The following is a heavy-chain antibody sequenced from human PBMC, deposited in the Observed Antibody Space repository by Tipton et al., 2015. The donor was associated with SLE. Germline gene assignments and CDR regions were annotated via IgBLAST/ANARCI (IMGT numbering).Heavy chain of an antibody. V-gene: IGHV1-46*01. J-gene: IGHJ6*03. CDR3: ARGIVDPGYYMDV. CDR1: GYTFTSYY. D-gene: IGHD2-15*01. Sequence: QSGPEVKKPGASVKVSCKASGYTFTSYYIHWVRQAPGQGLEWMGLVNPSGGSTSYGQKFQGRVTMTRDTSTSTVYMDLSSLRSEDTAVYYCARGIVDPGYYMDVWGKGTTVAVSS. CDR2: VNPSGGST.